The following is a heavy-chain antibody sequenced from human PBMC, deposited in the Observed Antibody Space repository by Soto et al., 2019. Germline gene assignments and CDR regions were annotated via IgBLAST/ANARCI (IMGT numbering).Heavy chain of an antibody. D-gene: IGHD1-1*01. CDR2: ISSAGNSE. Sequence: QVQLVESGGGVVQPGRSLRLSCAASGFAFSSYAIHWVRQAPGKGLEWVAVISSAGNSEYYGDSVRGRFSISRDNSKNTINLQMNSEKTGDTTLCFCARGCATGPELGYFYGRVAWGQGATVTLSS. V-gene: IGHV3-30-3*01. CDR3: ARGCATGPELGYFYGRVA. J-gene: IGHJ6*02. CDR1: GFAFSSYA.